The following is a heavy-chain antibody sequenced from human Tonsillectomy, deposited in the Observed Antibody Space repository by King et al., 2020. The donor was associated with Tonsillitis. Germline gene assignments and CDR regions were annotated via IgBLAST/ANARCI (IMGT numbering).Heavy chain of an antibody. CDR2: INHSGST. CDR1: GGSLSGYY. D-gene: IGHD3-9*01. Sequence: VQLQQWGAGLLKPSEPLSLTCAVYGGSLSGYYWNWIRQPPGKGLEWIGEINHSGSTNYNSSLKSRVTISIDTSKKQFSQKLSSVTAADTAVYYCARDYVVLTGYHLYFDLWGRGTLVTVSS. J-gene: IGHJ2*01. CDR3: ARDYVVLTGYHLYFDL. V-gene: IGHV4-34*01.